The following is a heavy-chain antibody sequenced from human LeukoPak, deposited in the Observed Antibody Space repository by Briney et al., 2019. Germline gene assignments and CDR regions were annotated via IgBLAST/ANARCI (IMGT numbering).Heavy chain of an antibody. Sequence: SDTLSLPCTLSGASVSSYYGTWMRQPPGKGPEWIAYIYNGESTRYNPSLKSRLPLPVHTSKHQVSLNLTSVTAADTPVYYCGRGAPFRGVESWGQGTLVTVSS. V-gene: IGHV4-59*02. J-gene: IGHJ4*02. D-gene: IGHD3-16*01. CDR2: IYNGEST. CDR1: GASVSSYY. CDR3: GRGAPFRGVES.